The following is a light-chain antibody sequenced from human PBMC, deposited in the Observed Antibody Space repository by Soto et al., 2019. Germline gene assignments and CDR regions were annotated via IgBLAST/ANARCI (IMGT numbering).Light chain of an antibody. V-gene: IGKV3-20*01. Sequence: ESVLTQSPGPVSLSPGERISLSCRASESVMNDYLAWYQHKPGQAPKVLIYGASSRATGIPDRFRGSGSGTDFSLTISSVDPEDFAVYYCSHYGYVPYTFGQGPKVEIK. J-gene: IGKJ2*01. CDR3: SHYGYVPYT. CDR2: GAS. CDR1: ESVMNDY.